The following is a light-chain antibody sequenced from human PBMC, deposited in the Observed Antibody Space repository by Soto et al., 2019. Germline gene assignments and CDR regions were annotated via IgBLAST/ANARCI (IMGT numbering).Light chain of an antibody. CDR2: NAS. V-gene: IGKV1-5*03. J-gene: IGKJ1*01. CDR3: QHYNSYSAA. CDR1: QTISSW. Sequence: DLQMTQSPSTLSGSVGDRVTITCRASQTISSWLAWYQQKPGKAPKLLIYNASTLKSGGSSRFSGGGSGTEFSLTISSLQPDDFATYYCQHYNSYSAAFGHGTNV.